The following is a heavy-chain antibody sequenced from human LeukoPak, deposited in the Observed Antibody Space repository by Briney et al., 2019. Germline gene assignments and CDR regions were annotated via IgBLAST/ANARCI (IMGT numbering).Heavy chain of an antibody. CDR1: GDSISIYC. CDR3: ARGWGYGGSTFKH. J-gene: IGHJ1*01. Sequence: RSETLSLTCTLSGDSISIYCWSGIRPPPGEGVEWLGHFYYSGSTNHNPPLKSRVPISVDTSKNQFSLKLSSVTAADTAVYYGARGWGYGGSTFKHGGQGTLVTVSS. V-gene: IGHV4-59*13. D-gene: IGHD4-23*01. CDR2: FYYSGST.